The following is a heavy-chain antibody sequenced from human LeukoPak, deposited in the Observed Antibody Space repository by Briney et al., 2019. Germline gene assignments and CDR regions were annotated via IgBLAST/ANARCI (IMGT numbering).Heavy chain of an antibody. CDR2: IRYDGSNK. CDR1: GFTVSSYG. V-gene: IGHV3-30*02. CDR3: ANPSGARSDY. Sequence: GGSLRLSCAASGFTVSSYGMHWVRQAPGKGLEWVAFIRYDGSNKYYADSVKGRFTISRDNSKNTLYLQMNSLRAEDTAVYYCANPSGARSDYWGQGTLVTVSS. J-gene: IGHJ4*02.